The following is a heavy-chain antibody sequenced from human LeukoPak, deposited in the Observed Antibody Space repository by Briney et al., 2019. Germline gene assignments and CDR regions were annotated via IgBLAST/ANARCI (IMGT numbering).Heavy chain of an antibody. D-gene: IGHD2/OR15-2a*01. CDR1: GGTFSSYA. CDR2: IIPIFGTA. CDR3: ARAVAIVNWFDP. J-gene: IGHJ5*02. Sequence: ASVKVSCKASGGTFSSYAISWVRQAPGQGLEWMGGIIPIFGTANYAQKFQGRVTITTDESTSTAYMELSSLRSEDTAVYYCARAVAIVNWFDPWGQGTLVTVSS. V-gene: IGHV1-69*05.